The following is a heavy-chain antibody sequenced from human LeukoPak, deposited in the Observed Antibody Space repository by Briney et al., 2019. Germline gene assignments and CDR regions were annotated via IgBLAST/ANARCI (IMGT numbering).Heavy chain of an antibody. Sequence: ASVKVSCKASGYTFTGYHMHWVRQAPGQGLEWMGWINPNSGGTNYAQKFQGRVTMTRDTSISTAYMELSRLRSDDTAVYYCARVEQYYDILTGYYWRAFDIWGQGTMVTVSS. J-gene: IGHJ3*02. CDR2: INPNSGGT. V-gene: IGHV1-2*02. D-gene: IGHD3-9*01. CDR1: GYTFTGYH. CDR3: ARVEQYYDILTGYYWRAFDI.